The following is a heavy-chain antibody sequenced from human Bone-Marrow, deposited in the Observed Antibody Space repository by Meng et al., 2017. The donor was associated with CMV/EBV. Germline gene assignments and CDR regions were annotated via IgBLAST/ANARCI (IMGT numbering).Heavy chain of an antibody. Sequence: ASVKVSCKVSGYTLTELSMHWVRQAPGKGLEWMGGFDPEDGETIYAQKFQGRVTMTEDTSTDTAYMELRSLRSDDTAVYYCARDKVPGIAAAGPQGGSYYYGMDVWGQGTTVTVSS. CDR1: GYTLTELS. CDR3: ARDKVPGIAAAGPQGGSYYYGMDV. V-gene: IGHV1-24*01. CDR2: FDPEDGET. D-gene: IGHD6-13*01. J-gene: IGHJ6*02.